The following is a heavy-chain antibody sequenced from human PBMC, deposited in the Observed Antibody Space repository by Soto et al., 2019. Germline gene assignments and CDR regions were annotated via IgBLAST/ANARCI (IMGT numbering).Heavy chain of an antibody. CDR3: ASYDYYDNSGYRKGVFDY. D-gene: IGHD3-22*01. V-gene: IGHV1-69*06. CDR2: IIPIFGTA. Sequence: SVKVSCKASGGTFSSYAISWVRQAPGQGLEWMGGIIPIFGTANYAQKFQGRVTITADKSTSTAYMELSSLRSEDTAVYYCASYDYYDNSGYRKGVFDYWGQGTLVTVSS. CDR1: GGTFSSYA. J-gene: IGHJ4*02.